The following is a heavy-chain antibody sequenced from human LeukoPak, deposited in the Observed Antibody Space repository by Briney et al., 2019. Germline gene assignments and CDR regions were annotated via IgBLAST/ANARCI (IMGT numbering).Heavy chain of an antibody. Sequence: KASETLSLTCTVSGDSISSSSYYWGWIRQPPGKGLEWIGSIYYSGSTYYNPSLKSRVTISVDTSKDQLSLKLSSVTAADTAVYHCARQYYDSSGYYLDGFDIWGQGTMVSVSS. CDR2: IYYSGST. CDR1: GDSISSSSYY. V-gene: IGHV4-39*01. CDR3: ARQYYDSSGYYLDGFDI. J-gene: IGHJ3*02. D-gene: IGHD3-22*01.